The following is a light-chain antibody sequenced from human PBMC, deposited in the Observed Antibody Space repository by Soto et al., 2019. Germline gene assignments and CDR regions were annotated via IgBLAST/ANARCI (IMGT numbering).Light chain of an antibody. Sequence: EIVLTQSPATLSLSPGERATLSCRASQSVSSYLAWYQQKPGQAPRLLIYDASNRATGIPARFSGSGSGTDFTRTISSLEPEDFAVYYCQQRSNWPALTVGGGTKVEIK. V-gene: IGKV3-11*01. CDR2: DAS. CDR3: QQRSNWPALT. J-gene: IGKJ4*01. CDR1: QSVSSY.